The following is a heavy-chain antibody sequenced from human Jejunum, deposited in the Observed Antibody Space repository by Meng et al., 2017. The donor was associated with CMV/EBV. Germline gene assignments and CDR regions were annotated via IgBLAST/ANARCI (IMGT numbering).Heavy chain of an antibody. CDR3: TSARLEAIRGYFYHHGMDV. CDR2: IYAGAGA. V-gene: IGHV3-53*01. CDR1: SSYQ. Sequence: SSYQTSWVRQAPGRGLEWVSYIYAGAGADYADSVKGRFTISRDNSRNTVYLQMNNLRAEDTAVYYCTSARLEAIRGYFYHHGMDVWGPGTTVTVSS. D-gene: IGHD1-1*01. J-gene: IGHJ6*02.